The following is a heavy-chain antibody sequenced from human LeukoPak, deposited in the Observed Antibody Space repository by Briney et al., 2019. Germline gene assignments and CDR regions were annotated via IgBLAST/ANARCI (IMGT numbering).Heavy chain of an antibody. D-gene: IGHD4-11*01. Sequence: GGSLRLSCAASGFTFSNYGMHWVRQAPGKGLEWVAVISYDGSNKYYADSVKGRFTISRDNSKNTLYLQMNSLRAEDTAVYYCAKDRSNYGMDVWGQGTTVTVSS. CDR1: GFTFSNYG. V-gene: IGHV3-30*18. CDR3: AKDRSNYGMDV. J-gene: IGHJ6*02. CDR2: ISYDGSNK.